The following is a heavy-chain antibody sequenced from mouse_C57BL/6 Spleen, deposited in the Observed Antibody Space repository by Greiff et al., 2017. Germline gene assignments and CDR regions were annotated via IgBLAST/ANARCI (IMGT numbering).Heavy chain of an antibody. V-gene: IGHV1-50*01. CDR1: GYTFTSYW. Sequence: QVHVKQPGAELVKPGASVKLSCKASGYTFTSYWMQWVKQRPGQGLEWIGEIDPSDSYTNYNQKFKGKATLTVDTSSSAAYMQLSSLTSEDSAVYYCALRGRYAMDYWGQGTSVTVSS. J-gene: IGHJ4*01. D-gene: IGHD1-1*01. CDR2: IDPSDSYT. CDR3: ALRGRYAMDY.